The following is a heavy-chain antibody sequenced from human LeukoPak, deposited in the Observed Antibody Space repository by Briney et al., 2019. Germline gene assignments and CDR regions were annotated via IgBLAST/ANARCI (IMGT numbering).Heavy chain of an antibody. Sequence: GGSLRLSCPASGFTVSSNYMSWVCQAPGKGQERVAVISYDGSNKYYADSVKGRFTISRDNSKNTLYLQMNSLRAEDTAVYYCARYSETYYYDSSGSPDYWGQGTLVTVSS. CDR1: GFTVSSNY. V-gene: IGHV3-30*03. D-gene: IGHD3-22*01. J-gene: IGHJ4*02. CDR3: ARYSETYYYDSSGSPDY. CDR2: ISYDGSNK.